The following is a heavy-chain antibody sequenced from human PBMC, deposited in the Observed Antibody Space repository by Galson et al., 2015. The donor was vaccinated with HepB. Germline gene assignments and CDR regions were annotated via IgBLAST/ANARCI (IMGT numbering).Heavy chain of an antibody. CDR2: INLSGGST. V-gene: IGHV1-46*01. CDR3: ARAPERSSGSDY. Sequence: SVKVSCKASGYTFTSYYMHWVRQAPGQGLEWMGIINLSGGSTSLAQKFQGRVTMTRDTSTSTVNMELSSLRSEDTAVYYCARAPERSSGSDYWGQGTLVTVSS. CDR1: GYTFTSYY. J-gene: IGHJ4*02. D-gene: IGHD3-22*01.